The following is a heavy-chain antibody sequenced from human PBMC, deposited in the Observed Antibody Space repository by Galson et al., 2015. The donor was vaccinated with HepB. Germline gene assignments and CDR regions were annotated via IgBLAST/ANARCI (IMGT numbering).Heavy chain of an antibody. CDR1: GFTFSSYA. Sequence: SLRLSCAASGFTFSSYATHWVRQAPGKGLEWVAVISYDGSNKYYADSVKGRFTISRDNSKNTLYLQMNSLRAEDTAVYYCARDGCGGDCYIPVDAFDIWGQGTMVTVSS. CDR2: ISYDGSNK. D-gene: IGHD2-21*02. CDR3: ARDGCGGDCYIPVDAFDI. V-gene: IGHV3-30*04. J-gene: IGHJ3*02.